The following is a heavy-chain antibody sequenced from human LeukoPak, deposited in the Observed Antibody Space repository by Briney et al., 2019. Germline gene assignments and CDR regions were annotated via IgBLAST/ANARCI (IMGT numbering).Heavy chain of an antibody. D-gene: IGHD6-13*01. J-gene: IGHJ3*02. CDR3: ATVGAAAGPWAFDI. V-gene: IGHV1-2*02. CDR1: GYTFTGYY. Sequence: GASVKVSCKASGYTFTGYYMHWVRQAPGQGLEWIGWINPNSGGTNYAQKFQGRVTMTRDTSISTAYMELSRLRSDDTAVYYCATVGAAAGPWAFDIWGQGTMVTVSS. CDR2: INPNSGGT.